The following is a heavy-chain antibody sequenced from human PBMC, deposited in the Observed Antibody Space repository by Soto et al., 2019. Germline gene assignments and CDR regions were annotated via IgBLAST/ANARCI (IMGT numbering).Heavy chain of an antibody. Sequence: SETLSLTCGVVGGSIINSNWLSWVRQPPGKGLEWIGEIYHRGSTNYSPSLKSRVAISLDTSENQFSLKVNSVTAADTAVYYCARIGGYHGPLDYWGQGTPVTVSS. D-gene: IGHD6-25*01. J-gene: IGHJ4*02. CDR1: GGSIINSNW. CDR3: ARIGGYHGPLDY. CDR2: IYHRGST. V-gene: IGHV4-4*02.